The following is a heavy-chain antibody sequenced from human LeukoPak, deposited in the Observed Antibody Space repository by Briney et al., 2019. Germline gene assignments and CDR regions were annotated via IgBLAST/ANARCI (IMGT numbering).Heavy chain of an antibody. CDR1: GGSISSSSYY. J-gene: IGHJ5*02. CDR3: ARDVGVLMVYAIPSWFDP. Sequence: SETLSLTCTVSGGSISSSSYYWGWIRQPPGKGLEWIGSIYYSGSAYYNPSLKSRVTISVDTSKNQFSLKLSSVTAADTAVYYCARDVGVLMVYAIPSWFDPWGQGTLVTVSS. V-gene: IGHV4-39*07. CDR2: IYYSGSA. D-gene: IGHD2-8*01.